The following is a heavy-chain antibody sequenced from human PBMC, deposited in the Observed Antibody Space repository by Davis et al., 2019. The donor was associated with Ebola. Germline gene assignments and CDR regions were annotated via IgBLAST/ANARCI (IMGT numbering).Heavy chain of an antibody. D-gene: IGHD5-24*01. V-gene: IGHV3-48*02. J-gene: IGHJ2*01. CDR3: AKDAEDGSGNWFFDF. Sequence: GESLKISCGASGFTFSRHSMNWVRQAPGKGLEWIAFISSGDHDTYYADSVRGRFTISRDNAKNLLYLQLNSLRDEDTALYYCAKDAEDGSGNWFFDFRGRGALVTVSS. CDR1: GFTFSRHS. CDR2: ISSGDHDT.